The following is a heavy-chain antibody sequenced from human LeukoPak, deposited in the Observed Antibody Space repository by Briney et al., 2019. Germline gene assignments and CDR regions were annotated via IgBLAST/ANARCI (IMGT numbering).Heavy chain of an antibody. D-gene: IGHD3-10*01. Sequence: ASVSVSCKASGYTFTSHGISWVRQAPGQGLEWMGWISTYNGNTNYAQKLQGRVTMTTDTSTSTAYMELRSLRSDDTAVYYCARDGTMVRGVIRTPCGYWGQGTLVTVSS. V-gene: IGHV1-18*01. CDR1: GYTFTSHG. J-gene: IGHJ4*02. CDR2: ISTYNGNT. CDR3: ARDGTMVRGVIRTPCGY.